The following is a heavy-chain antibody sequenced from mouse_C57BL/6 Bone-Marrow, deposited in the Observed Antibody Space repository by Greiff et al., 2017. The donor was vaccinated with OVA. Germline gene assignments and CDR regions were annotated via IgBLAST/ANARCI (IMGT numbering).Heavy chain of an antibody. CDR3: ARFDGYPTWFAY. J-gene: IGHJ3*01. Sequence: EVKLVESGPELVTPGASVKISCKASGYSFTDYNMNWVKQSNGKSLEWIGEINPNYGTTSYNQKFKGKATLTVDQSSSTAYMQLNSLTSEDSAVYYCARFDGYPTWFAYWGQGTLVTVSA. D-gene: IGHD2-3*01. V-gene: IGHV1-39*01. CDR1: GYSFTDYN. CDR2: INPNYGTT.